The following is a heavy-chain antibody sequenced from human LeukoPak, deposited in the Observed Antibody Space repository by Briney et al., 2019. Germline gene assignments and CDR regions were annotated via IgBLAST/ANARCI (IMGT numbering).Heavy chain of an antibody. J-gene: IGHJ4*02. CDR1: GYTFTSYY. CDR2: INPSGGST. V-gene: IGHV1-46*01. D-gene: IGHD5-24*01. CDR3: ARAERWLQSFDE. Sequence: GASVKVSCKASGYTFTSYYMHWVRQAPGQGLEWMGIINPSGGSTSYAQKFQGRVTMTRDTSTSTVYMELSSLRAEDSAVYYCARAERWLQSFDEWGEGTLVTVSS.